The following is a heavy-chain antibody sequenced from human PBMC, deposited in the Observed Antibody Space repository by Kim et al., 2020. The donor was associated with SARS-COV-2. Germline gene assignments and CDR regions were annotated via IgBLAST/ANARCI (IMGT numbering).Heavy chain of an antibody. CDR3: ASVGSSWYSWYFDL. V-gene: IGHV3-48*03. D-gene: IGHD6-13*01. Sequence: GGSLRLSCAASGFTFSSYEMNWVRQAPGKGLEWVSYISSSGSTIYYADSVKGRFTISRDNAKNSLYLQMNSLRAEDTAVYYCASVGSSWYSWYFDLWGRGTLVTVSS. J-gene: IGHJ2*01. CDR1: GFTFSSYE. CDR2: ISSSGSTI.